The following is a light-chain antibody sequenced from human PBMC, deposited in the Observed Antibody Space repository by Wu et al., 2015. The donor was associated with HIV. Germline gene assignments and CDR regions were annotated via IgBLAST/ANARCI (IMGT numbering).Light chain of an antibody. V-gene: IGKV3-11*01. CDR1: RSVSSY. Sequence: EIVLEQSPATLSLSPGERATLSCRASRSVSSYLAWYQQKPGQAPRLLIYDIYNRAAGIPPRFSGSGSGTDFTLTISSLEPEDFAVYYCQHRSSSPGVTFGPGTKVDVK. J-gene: IGKJ3*01. CDR2: DIY. CDR3: QHRSSSPGVT.